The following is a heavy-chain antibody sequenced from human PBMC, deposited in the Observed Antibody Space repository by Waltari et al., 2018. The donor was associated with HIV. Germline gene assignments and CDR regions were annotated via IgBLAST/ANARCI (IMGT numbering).Heavy chain of an antibody. V-gene: IGHV3-53*01. CDR2: IYSGDTP. J-gene: IGHJ5*02. CDR3: ARDKSLGASYWFDL. Sequence: EVQLVESGGGLIQPGGSLRLSCAASGFIVSRSYMSWVRQAPGKGRGVVSGIYSGDTPYYAESWKGRFTISRDNSRNTLYLRMDRLRVEDTAVYYCARDKSLGASYWFDLWGQGTLVTVSS. CDR1: GFIVSRSY. D-gene: IGHD3-16*01.